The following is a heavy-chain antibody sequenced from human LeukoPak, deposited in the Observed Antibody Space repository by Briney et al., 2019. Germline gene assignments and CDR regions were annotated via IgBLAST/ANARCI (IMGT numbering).Heavy chain of an antibody. J-gene: IGHJ5*02. CDR3: ARRAPPYSNYDPNWFDP. D-gene: IGHD4-11*01. V-gene: IGHV4-61*05. CDR2: IYYSGST. Sequence: PSETLSLTCTVSGGSISSSSYYWSWIRQPPGKGLEWIGYIYYSGSTNYNPSLNSRVTISVDTSKNQFSLKLTSVTAADTAVYYCARRAPPYSNYDPNWFDPWGQGTLVTVSS. CDR1: GGSISSSSYY.